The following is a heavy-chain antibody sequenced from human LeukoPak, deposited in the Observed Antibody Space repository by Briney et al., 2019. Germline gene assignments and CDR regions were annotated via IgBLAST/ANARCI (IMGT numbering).Heavy chain of an antibody. CDR1: GFTFSSYW. D-gene: IGHD6-19*01. CDR2: IKQDGGDK. V-gene: IGHV3-7*01. CDR3: AKSSSGWYASYNWFDP. Sequence: GGSLRLSCAASGFTFSSYWMSWVRQAPGKGLEWVANIKQDGGDKSYVDSVKGRFTISRDNAENSLYLQVNSLRAEDTAVYYCAKSSSGWYASYNWFDPWGQGTLVTVSS. J-gene: IGHJ5*02.